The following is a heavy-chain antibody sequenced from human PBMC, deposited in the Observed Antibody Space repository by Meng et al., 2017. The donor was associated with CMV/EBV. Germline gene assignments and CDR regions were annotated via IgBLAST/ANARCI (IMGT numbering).Heavy chain of an antibody. D-gene: IGHD5-18*01. Sequence: SEGAFSRYACSWERQAPGQGLEWMEGIIPIFGTTNYAQKFQGRVTITTDESTSTAYMELSSLRSEDTAVYYCARERGYSYGTGYFDYWGQGTLVTVSS. J-gene: IGHJ4*02. CDR3: ARERGYSYGTGYFDY. CDR2: IIPIFGTT. V-gene: IGHV1-69*05. CDR1: EGAFSRYA.